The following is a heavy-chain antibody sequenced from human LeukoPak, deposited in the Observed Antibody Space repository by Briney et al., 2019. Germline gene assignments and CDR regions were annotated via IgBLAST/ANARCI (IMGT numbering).Heavy chain of an antibody. Sequence: SETLSLTCAVYGGSFSGYYWSWIRQPPGKGLEWIGEINHSGSTNYNPSLKSRVTISVDTSKNQFSLKLSSVTAADTAVYYCARQRSYTYYYGSGSYFDPWGQGTLVTVSS. D-gene: IGHD3-10*01. J-gene: IGHJ5*02. CDR2: INHSGST. V-gene: IGHV4-34*01. CDR3: ARQRSYTYYYGSGSYFDP. CDR1: GGSFSGYY.